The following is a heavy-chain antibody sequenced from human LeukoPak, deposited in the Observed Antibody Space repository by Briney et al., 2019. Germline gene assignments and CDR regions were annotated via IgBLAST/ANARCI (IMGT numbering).Heavy chain of an antibody. CDR2: IYYSGST. CDR1: GGSISNHY. D-gene: IGHD4-17*01. V-gene: IGHV4-59*08. Sequence: SETLSLTCTVSGGSISNHYWSWIRQPPGKGLEWIGYIYYSGSTNYNPSLKSRVTISVDTSKNQFSLKLSSVTAADTAVYYCARMTTVTKGAFDIWGQGTMVTVSS. J-gene: IGHJ3*02. CDR3: ARMTTVTKGAFDI.